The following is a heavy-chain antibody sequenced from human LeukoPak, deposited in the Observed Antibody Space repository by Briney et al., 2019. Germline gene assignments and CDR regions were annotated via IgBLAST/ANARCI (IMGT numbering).Heavy chain of an antibody. CDR3: TTSPQWLEN. CDR1: GFSFSHAW. Sequence: GGSLRLSCAGSGFSFSHAWMTWVRQAPGKGLEWIGRIQSETDGGTTDYAAPVKGRFTISRDDSKNRLYLQMNSLKNEDTAVYYCTTSPQWLENWGQGTLVTVSP. J-gene: IGHJ4*02. CDR2: IQSETDGGTT. D-gene: IGHD6-19*01. V-gene: IGHV3-15*01.